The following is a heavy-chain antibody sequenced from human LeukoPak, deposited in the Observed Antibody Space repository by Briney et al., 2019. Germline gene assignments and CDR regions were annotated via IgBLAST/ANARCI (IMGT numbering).Heavy chain of an antibody. Sequence: SETLSLTCAVSGGSISGYYWNWIRQPAGKGLEWIGRMYTSGSTNYNPSLRSRVTMSVDTSKNQFSLRLSSVTAADTAVYYCARGGYYGSGSYTVDVWGKGTTVTVSS. CDR2: MYTSGST. CDR1: GGSISGYY. J-gene: IGHJ6*04. CDR3: ARGGYYGSGSYTVDV. D-gene: IGHD3-10*01. V-gene: IGHV4-4*07.